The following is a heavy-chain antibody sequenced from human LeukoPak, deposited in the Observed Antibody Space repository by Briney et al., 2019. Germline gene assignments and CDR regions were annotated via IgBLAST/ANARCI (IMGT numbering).Heavy chain of an antibody. D-gene: IGHD6-19*01. CDR1: GGSIGSYY. CDR3: AGTIAVAGTLAAHFDY. Sequence: SETLSLTCTVSGGSIGSYYWSWIRQPPGKGLEWIGYIYYSGSTNYNPSLKSRVTISVDTSKNQFSLKLSSVTAADTAVYYCAGTIAVAGTLAAHFDYWGQGTLVTVSS. CDR2: IYYSGST. J-gene: IGHJ4*02. V-gene: IGHV4-59*01.